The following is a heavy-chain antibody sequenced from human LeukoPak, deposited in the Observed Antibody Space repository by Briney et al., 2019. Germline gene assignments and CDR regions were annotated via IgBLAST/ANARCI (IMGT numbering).Heavy chain of an antibody. V-gene: IGHV4-61*02. CDR1: GGSISSGSYY. D-gene: IGHD2-8*01. J-gene: IGHJ4*02. Sequence: PSETLSLTCTVSGGSISSGSYYWSWIRQPAGKGLEWIGRIYTSGSTNYNPSLKSRVTISVDTSKNQFSLKLSSVTAADTAVYYCARDVLAIPLQTNGTLINYFDYWGQGTLVTVSS. CDR3: ARDVLAIPLQTNGTLINYFDY. CDR2: IYTSGST.